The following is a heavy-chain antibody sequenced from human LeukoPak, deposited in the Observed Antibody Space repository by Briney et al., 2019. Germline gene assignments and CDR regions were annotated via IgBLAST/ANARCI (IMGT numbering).Heavy chain of an antibody. CDR3: AKDIPSDIVVVPAAAPFDY. Sequence: GGPLRLSCAASGFTFSSYAMSWVRQAPGKGLEWVSAISGSGGSTYYADSVKGRFTISRDNSKNTLYLQMNSLRAEDTAVYYCAKDIPSDIVVVPAAAPFDYWGQGTLVTVSS. CDR2: ISGSGGST. CDR1: GFTFSSYA. J-gene: IGHJ4*02. V-gene: IGHV3-23*01. D-gene: IGHD2-2*01.